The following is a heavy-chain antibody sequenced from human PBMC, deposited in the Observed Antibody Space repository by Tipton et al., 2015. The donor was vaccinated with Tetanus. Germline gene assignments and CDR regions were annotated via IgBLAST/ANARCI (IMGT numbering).Heavy chain of an antibody. Sequence: SGFTFSGYGMHWVRQAPGKGLEWLALVWYDGSKQYYADSVKGRFTISRNNSKNTLYLQMNSLRAEDTAVYYCAREADCSGGSCFSGDFDNWGQGTQVTVSS. CDR2: VWYDGSKQ. D-gene: IGHD2-15*01. CDR3: AREADCSGGSCFSGDFDN. V-gene: IGHV3-33*01. CDR1: GFTFSGYG. J-gene: IGHJ4*02.